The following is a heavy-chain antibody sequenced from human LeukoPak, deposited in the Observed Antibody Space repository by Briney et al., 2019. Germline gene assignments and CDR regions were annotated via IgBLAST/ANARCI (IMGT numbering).Heavy chain of an antibody. CDR2: IYSGGST. D-gene: IGHD6-13*01. V-gene: IGHV3-66*01. CDR3: ARVAIASYYYYMDV. CDR1: EFTVSSNY. Sequence: GGSLRLSCAASEFTVSSNYMSWVRQAPGKGLEWVSVIYSGGSTYYAESVKGRFTIFRDNSKNTLYVQMNSLRAEDTAVYYCARVAIASYYYYMDVWGKGTTVTISS. J-gene: IGHJ6*03.